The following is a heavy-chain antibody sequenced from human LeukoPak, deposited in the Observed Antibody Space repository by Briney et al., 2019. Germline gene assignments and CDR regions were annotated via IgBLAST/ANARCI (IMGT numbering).Heavy chain of an antibody. CDR1: GFTFSDYY. Sequence: GGSLRLSCAASGFTFSDYYMSWIRQAPGKGLEWVSYISSSGSTISYAGSVKGRFTISRDNAKNSLYPQMNSLRAEDTAVYYCARDGAVSLYYFYAMDVWGQGTTVTVAS. J-gene: IGHJ6*02. CDR2: ISSSGSTI. CDR3: ARDGAVSLYYFYAMDV. V-gene: IGHV3-11*01. D-gene: IGHD3-16*01.